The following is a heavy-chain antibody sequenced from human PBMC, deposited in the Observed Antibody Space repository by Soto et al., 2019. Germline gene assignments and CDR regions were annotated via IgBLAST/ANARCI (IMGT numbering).Heavy chain of an antibody. CDR1: GFTFSTYW. Sequence: PGGSLRLSCAASGFTFSTYWMSWVRQAPGKGLEYVSAISSNGGSTYYADSVKGRFTISRDNSKNTLYLQMSSLRAEDTAVYYCVKETYYYDSSGYYPHDAFDIWGQGTMVTVSS. V-gene: IGHV3-64D*06. J-gene: IGHJ3*02. D-gene: IGHD3-22*01. CDR3: VKETYYYDSSGYYPHDAFDI. CDR2: ISSNGGST.